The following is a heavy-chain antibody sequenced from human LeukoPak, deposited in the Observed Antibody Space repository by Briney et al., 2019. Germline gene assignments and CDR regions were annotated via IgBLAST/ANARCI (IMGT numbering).Heavy chain of an antibody. V-gene: IGHV4-59*11. Sequence: LETLSLTCTVSGGSISSRYWSWIRQPPGKGLEWIGYIYYSGSTNYNPSLKSRVTISVDTSKNQFSLKLSSVTAADTAVYYCARGSYDILTGYPLNWFDPWGQGTLVTVSS. D-gene: IGHD3-9*01. CDR1: GGSISSRY. J-gene: IGHJ5*02. CDR2: IYYSGST. CDR3: ARGSYDILTGYPLNWFDP.